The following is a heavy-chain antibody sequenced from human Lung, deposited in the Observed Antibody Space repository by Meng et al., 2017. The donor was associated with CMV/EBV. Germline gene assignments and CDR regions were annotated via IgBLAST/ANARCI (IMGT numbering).Heavy chain of an antibody. Sequence: GGSLRLXCAASGFRFDDYGMHWVRQTPGKGLEWVAFIRHDGTNKFYGASVKGRFTISRDNSKSTVYLQMNSLRPEETALYYCAKDLLLFGGPNAYFDQWGQGTLVTVSS. CDR1: GFRFDDYG. CDR2: IRHDGTNK. CDR3: AKDLLLFGGPNAYFDQ. D-gene: IGHD3-16*01. V-gene: IGHV3-30*02. J-gene: IGHJ4*02.